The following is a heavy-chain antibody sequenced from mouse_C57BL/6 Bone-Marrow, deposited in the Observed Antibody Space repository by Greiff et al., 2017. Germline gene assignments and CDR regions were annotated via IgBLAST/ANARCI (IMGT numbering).Heavy chain of an antibody. V-gene: IGHV14-4*01. CDR2: IEPENGDT. CDR3: TTQGWFAY. Sequence: EVQLQQSGAELVRPGASVKLSCTASGFNIKDDYMHWVKQRPEQGLEWIGWIEPENGDTEYASKFQGKATITADTSSNTAYLQLSSLTSEDTAVYYCTTQGWFAYWGQGTLVTVSA. J-gene: IGHJ3*01. CDR1: GFNIKDDY.